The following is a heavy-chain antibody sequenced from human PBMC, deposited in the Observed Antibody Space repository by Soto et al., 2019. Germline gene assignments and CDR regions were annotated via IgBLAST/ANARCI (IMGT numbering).Heavy chain of an antibody. Sequence: GGSLGLCCAASGFTFSSYSMNGVRQAPGKGLEWVSSISTTSAYIYYADSLKGRFTISRGNAKNSLYLRMNSLRVEDTAVYYCARDIGTPGTPFDYWGQGTLVTVSS. CDR2: ISTTSAYI. CDR3: ARDIGTPGTPFDY. D-gene: IGHD1-1*01. V-gene: IGHV3-21*01. J-gene: IGHJ4*02. CDR1: GFTFSSYS.